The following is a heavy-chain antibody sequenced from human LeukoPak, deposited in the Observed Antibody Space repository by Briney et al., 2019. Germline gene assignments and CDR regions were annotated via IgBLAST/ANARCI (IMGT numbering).Heavy chain of an antibody. CDR2: IYHSGST. CDR3: ARQGGSPSNLDY. V-gene: IGHV4-59*08. D-gene: IGHD1-26*01. J-gene: IGHJ4*02. CDR1: RGSISSYY. Sequence: SETLSLTCIVSRGSISSYYWSWIRQPPGKGLEWIGYIYHSGSTKYNPSLKSRVTISIDTSKNQFSLKLSSVTAADTAAYYCARQGGSPSNLDYWGQGTLVTVSS.